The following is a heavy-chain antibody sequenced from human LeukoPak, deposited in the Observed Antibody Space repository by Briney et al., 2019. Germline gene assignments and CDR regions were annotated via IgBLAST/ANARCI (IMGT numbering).Heavy chain of an antibody. CDR3: ARDGDYGDYRRFDP. D-gene: IGHD4-17*01. J-gene: IGHJ5*02. CDR1: GGTFSSYA. Sequence: GASVKASCKASGGTFSSYAISWVRQAPGQGLEWMGRIIPILGIANYAQKFQGRVTITADKSTSTAYMELSSLRSEDTAVYYCARDGDYGDYRRFDPWGQGTLVTVSS. CDR2: IIPILGIA. V-gene: IGHV1-69*04.